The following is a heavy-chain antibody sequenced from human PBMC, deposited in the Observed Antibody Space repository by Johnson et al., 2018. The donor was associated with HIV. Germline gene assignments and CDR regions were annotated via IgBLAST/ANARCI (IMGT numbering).Heavy chain of an antibody. D-gene: IGHD1-26*01. CDR1: GFTFFSYG. J-gene: IGHJ3*02. CDR2: ISYDGSNK. Sequence: VQLVESGGGVVQPGRSLRLSCVASGFTFFSYGMHWVRQAPGKGLEWVAVISYDGSNKYYADSVKGRFTISRDNSKNTLYLQMNSLRAEDTAVYYCAKGRWEATTYDDAFDIWGQGTMVTVSS. CDR3: AKGRWEATTYDDAFDI. V-gene: IGHV3-30*18.